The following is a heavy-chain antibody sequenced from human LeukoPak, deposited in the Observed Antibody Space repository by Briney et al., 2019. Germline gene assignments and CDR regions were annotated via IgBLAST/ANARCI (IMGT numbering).Heavy chain of an antibody. CDR2: LRQDGNEQ. J-gene: IGHJ4*02. D-gene: IGHD6-19*01. CDR1: GFPFSSYW. CDR3: ARAPYSGGWYLMY. Sequence: GSLRLSCAASGFPFSSYWKTWVRPAPGKGLELVANLRQDGNEQYYMDSVKGRFTSFRDNAKNSLFLQMNSLRAEDTAVYYCARAPYSGGWYLMYWGQGTLVTVSS. V-gene: IGHV3-7*01.